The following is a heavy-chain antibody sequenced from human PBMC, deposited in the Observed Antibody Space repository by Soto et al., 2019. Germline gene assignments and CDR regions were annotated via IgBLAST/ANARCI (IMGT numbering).Heavy chain of an antibody. Sequence: PGGSLRLSCAASGFTFSSYAMSWVRQAPGKGLERVSAISGSGGSTYYADSVKGRFTISRDNSKNTLYLQMNSLRAEDTAVYYCAKDLGGYDWGNYYGMDVWGQGTTVTVAS. CDR2: ISGSGGST. D-gene: IGHD5-12*01. CDR3: AKDLGGYDWGNYYGMDV. CDR1: GFTFSSYA. J-gene: IGHJ6*02. V-gene: IGHV3-23*01.